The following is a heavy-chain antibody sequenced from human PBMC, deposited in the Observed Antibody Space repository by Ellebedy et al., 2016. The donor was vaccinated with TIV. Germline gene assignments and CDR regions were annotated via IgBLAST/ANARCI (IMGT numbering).Heavy chain of an antibody. CDR2: ISWNSGSI. J-gene: IGHJ6*03. D-gene: IGHD1-26*01. CDR3: AKGGGGSYYYYYYMDV. Sequence: SLKISXAASGFTFDDYAMHWVRQAPGKGLEWVSGISWNSGSIGYADSVKGRFTISRDNAKNSLYLQMNSLRAEDTALYYCAKGGGGSYYYYYYMDVWGKGTTVTVSS. CDR1: GFTFDDYA. V-gene: IGHV3-9*01.